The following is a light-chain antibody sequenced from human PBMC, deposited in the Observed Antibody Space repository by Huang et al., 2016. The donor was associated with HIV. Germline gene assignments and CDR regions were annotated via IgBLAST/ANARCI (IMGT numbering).Light chain of an antibody. V-gene: IGKV3-20*01. J-gene: IGKJ3*01. Sequence: DIVLTQSPGTLSLSPGERATLSCRASQSVSSSYLGWYQQKPGQAPRLLIYGASSRASGIPDRFSGSGSGTDFTLTISSLEPEDFAVYYCQHYGSSPSTFGPGTKVDIK. CDR3: QHYGSSPST. CDR2: GAS. CDR1: QSVSSSY.